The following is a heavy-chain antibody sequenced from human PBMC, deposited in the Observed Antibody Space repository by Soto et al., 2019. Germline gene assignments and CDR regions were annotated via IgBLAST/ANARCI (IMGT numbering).Heavy chain of an antibody. J-gene: IGHJ4*02. CDR1: GFSFSSYA. V-gene: IGHV3-23*01. CDR3: AKDSPKGWYYDSSSSFDY. CDR2: ISCSGGST. D-gene: IGHD3-22*01. Sequence: XGSLRISCASSGFSFSSYARSLVRQAPGKGLEWVSAISCSGGSTYYADSVEGRFTISRDNSKNTLYLQMNSLRAEDTAVYYCAKDSPKGWYYDSSSSFDYWGQGTLVTVSS.